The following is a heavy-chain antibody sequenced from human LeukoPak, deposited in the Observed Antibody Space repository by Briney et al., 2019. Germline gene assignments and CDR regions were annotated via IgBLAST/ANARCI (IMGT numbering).Heavy chain of an antibody. CDR3: ARAPDGYLDP. V-gene: IGHV4-59*12. CDR1: GGSISSYY. Sequence: SETLSLTCTVSGGSISSYYWSWIRQPPGKGLEWIGYIYHSGSTYYNPSLKSRVTISVDRSKNQFSLKLSSVTAADTAVYYCARAPDGYLDPWGQGTLVTVSS. D-gene: IGHD5-12*01. CDR2: IYHSGST. J-gene: IGHJ5*02.